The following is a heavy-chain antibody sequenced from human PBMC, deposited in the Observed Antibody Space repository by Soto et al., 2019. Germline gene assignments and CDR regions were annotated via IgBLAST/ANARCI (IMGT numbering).Heavy chain of an antibody. D-gene: IGHD2-2*01. Sequence: SESLAIRCAVSVFSISIFCCYGSWIGHARGNWREWIVYIYYSWSTYYDRSLKSRVTISLYTSKNQFSLKLSSVTAAATAVYYCAREENCSSTRCRRNWFAPWGKGTLVNVSS. V-gene: IGHV4-30-4*01. CDR1: VFSISIFCCY. CDR2: IYYSWST. CDR3: AREENCSSTRCRRNWFAP. J-gene: IGHJ5*02.